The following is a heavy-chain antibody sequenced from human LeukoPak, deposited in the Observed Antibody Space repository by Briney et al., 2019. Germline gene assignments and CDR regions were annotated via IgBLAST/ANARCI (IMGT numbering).Heavy chain of an antibody. Sequence: PSETLSLTCAVSGASISSGGYSWNWIRLPPGKGLEWIGYMYYRGSSYYNPSLKSRVTIEIDGSKNQLSLKLRFVTAADTAVYYCARRDSTTVTSNWFDPWGQGTLVTVSS. D-gene: IGHD4-17*01. CDR2: MYYRGSS. V-gene: IGHV4-30-2*01. CDR1: GASISSGGYS. CDR3: ARRDSTTVTSNWFDP. J-gene: IGHJ5*02.